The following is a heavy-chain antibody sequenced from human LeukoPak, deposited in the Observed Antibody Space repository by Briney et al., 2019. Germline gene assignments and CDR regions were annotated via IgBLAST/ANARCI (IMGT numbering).Heavy chain of an antibody. V-gene: IGHV4-34*01. Sequence: SETLSLTCAVYGGSFSGYYWSWIRQPPGKGLEWIGEINHSGSTNYNPSLKSRVTISVDTSKNQFSLKLSSVTAADTAVYYCASTAPHSRRPHETLSDPWGQGTLVTVSS. D-gene: IGHD1-14*01. CDR2: INHSGST. J-gene: IGHJ5*02. CDR1: GGSFSGYY. CDR3: ASTAPHSRRPHETLSDP.